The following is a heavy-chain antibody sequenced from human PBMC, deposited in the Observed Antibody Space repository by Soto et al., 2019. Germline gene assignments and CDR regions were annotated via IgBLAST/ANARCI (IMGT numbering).Heavy chain of an antibody. V-gene: IGHV3-48*02. CDR3: ARVRNGYSYGYYYYYYYGMDV. CDR2: ISSSSSTI. CDR1: GFTFSSYS. Sequence: PGGSLRLSCAASGFTFSSYSMNWVRQAPGKGLEWVSYISSSSSTIYYADSVKGRFTISRDNAKNSLCLQMNSLRDEDTAVYYCARVRNGYSYGYYYYYYYGMDVWGQGTTVTVSS. J-gene: IGHJ6*02. D-gene: IGHD5-18*01.